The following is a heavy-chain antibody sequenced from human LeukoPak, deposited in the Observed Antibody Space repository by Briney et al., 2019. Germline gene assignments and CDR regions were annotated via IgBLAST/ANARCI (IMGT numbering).Heavy chain of an antibody. Sequence: SETLSLTCAVSGGSVSSDNYYWTWIRQPPGKGLEWIGYVYYSGGTNYNPSLKSRVTISVDTSKNQFSLKLSSVTAADTAVYYCARSGDYYDSSGYYPYDYWGQGTLVTVSS. CDR3: ARSGDYYDSSGYYPYDY. V-gene: IGHV4-61*01. CDR2: VYYSGGT. CDR1: GGSVSSDNYY. J-gene: IGHJ4*02. D-gene: IGHD3-22*01.